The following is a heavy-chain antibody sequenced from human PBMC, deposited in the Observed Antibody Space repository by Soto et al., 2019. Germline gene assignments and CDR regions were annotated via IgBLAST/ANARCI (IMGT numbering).Heavy chain of an antibody. CDR3: AQSLWRGYKAWFDS. CDR1: GFSLTTSGVG. Sequence: QITLRESGPTRVKPTQTLTLTCTFSGFSLTTSGVGVGWIRQPPGKALEWLALIYWDDDKRYSPSLKTRLTITKETPKHQVVLTMTNMDPVDTATYYCAQSLWRGYKAWFDSWGQGTLVTVSS. J-gene: IGHJ5*01. D-gene: IGHD3-3*01. V-gene: IGHV2-5*02. CDR2: IYWDDDK.